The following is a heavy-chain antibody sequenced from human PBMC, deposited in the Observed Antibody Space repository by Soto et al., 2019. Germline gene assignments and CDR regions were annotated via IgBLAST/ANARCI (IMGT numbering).Heavy chain of an antibody. V-gene: IGHV3-23*01. Sequence: EVQLWESGGGLVQPGGSLRLSCAASGFTFSNYALTWVRQSPGKGLEWVSTSGGGGGTTYYADSVKGRFTISRDTSKNTLSLQRSSLRVEDTAIYYCARDWTGNTCPCLDVWGQGTTVSVSS. CDR3: ARDWTGNTCPCLDV. CDR2: SGGGGGTT. D-gene: IGHD2-8*02. J-gene: IGHJ6*02. CDR1: GFTFSNYA.